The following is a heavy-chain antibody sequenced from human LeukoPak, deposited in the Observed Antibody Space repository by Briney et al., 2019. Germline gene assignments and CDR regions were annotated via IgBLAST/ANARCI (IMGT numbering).Heavy chain of an antibody. D-gene: IGHD5-18*01. J-gene: IGHJ3*02. Sequence: SETLSLTCTVSGGSVSSGSYYWSWIRQPPGKGLEWIGYIYYSGSTNYNPSLKSRVTISVDTSKNQFSLKLSSVTAADTAVYYCARSRSGYSYDHAAFEIWGQGTMVTVSS. CDR1: GGSVSSGSYY. V-gene: IGHV4-61*01. CDR2: IYYSGST. CDR3: ARSRSGYSYDHAAFEI.